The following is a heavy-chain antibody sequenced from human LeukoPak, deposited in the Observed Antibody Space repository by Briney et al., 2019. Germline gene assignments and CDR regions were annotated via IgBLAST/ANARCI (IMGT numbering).Heavy chain of an antibody. CDR3: AKHEIYYDSRSYYYMDV. J-gene: IGHJ6*03. CDR2: ISGSGGST. Sequence: GGSLRLSCAASGFTFTNYAMSWVRQAPGKGLEWVSSISGSGGSTYYADSVTGRFTISRDNSKNTLYLHMNSLRAEDTAVYYCAKHEIYYDSRSYYYMDVWGKGTTVTVSS. V-gene: IGHV3-23*01. D-gene: IGHD3-22*01. CDR1: GFTFTNYA.